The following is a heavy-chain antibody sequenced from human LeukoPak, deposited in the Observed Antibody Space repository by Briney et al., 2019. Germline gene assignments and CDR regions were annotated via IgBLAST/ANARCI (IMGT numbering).Heavy chain of an antibody. J-gene: IGHJ4*02. CDR2: INHSGST. Sequence: SETLSLTCAVYGGSFSGYYWSWIRQPPGKGLEWIGEINHSGSTNYNPSLKSRVTISVDTSKNQVSLKLSSVTAADTAVYYCAGVGSSGVRYWGQGTLVTVSS. D-gene: IGHD6-19*01. V-gene: IGHV4-34*01. CDR1: GGSFSGYY. CDR3: AGVGSSGVRY.